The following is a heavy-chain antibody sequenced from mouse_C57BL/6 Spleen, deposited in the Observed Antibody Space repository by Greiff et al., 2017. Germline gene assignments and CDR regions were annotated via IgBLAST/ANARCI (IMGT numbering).Heavy chain of an antibody. V-gene: IGHV3-1*01. CDR1: GYSITSGYD. CDR3: TKGGLREYYCDY. Sequence: EVQLQESGPGMVQPSQSLSLTCTVTGYSITSGYDWHWIRHLPGNKLEWMGYISYSGSTNYYPSLKSRITITHDTSKNHLVLKLNSVTTEDTTAYYGTKGGLREYYCDYWGQGTTLTVSS. D-gene: IGHD1-1*01. J-gene: IGHJ2*01. CDR2: ISYSGST.